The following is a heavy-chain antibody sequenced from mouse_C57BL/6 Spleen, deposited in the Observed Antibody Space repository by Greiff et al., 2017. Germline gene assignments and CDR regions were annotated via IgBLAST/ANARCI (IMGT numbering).Heavy chain of an antibody. J-gene: IGHJ3*01. CDR2: INPNNGGT. D-gene: IGHD2-2*01. CDR1: GYTFTDYY. V-gene: IGHV1-26*01. CDR3: ARALYGYGGAWFAY. Sequence: EVQLQQSGPELVKPGASVKISCKASGYTFTDYYMNWVKQSHGKSLEWIGDINPNNGGTSYNQKFKGKATLTVDKSSSKAYMELRSLTSEDSAVYYCARALYGYGGAWFAYWGQGTLVTVSA.